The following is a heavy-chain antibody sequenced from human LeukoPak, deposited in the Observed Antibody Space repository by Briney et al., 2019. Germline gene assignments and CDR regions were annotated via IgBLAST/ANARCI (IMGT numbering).Heavy chain of an antibody. CDR1: GFTFSSYA. D-gene: IGHD7-27*01. J-gene: IGHJ3*02. CDR2: ISYDGSNK. Sequence: GGSLRLSCAASGFTFSSYAMHWVRQAPGKGLEWVAVISYDGSNKYYADSVKGRFTISRDNSKNTLYLQMNSLRAEDTAVYYCLTGDAFDIWGQGTMVTVSS. CDR3: LTGDAFDI. V-gene: IGHV3-30-3*01.